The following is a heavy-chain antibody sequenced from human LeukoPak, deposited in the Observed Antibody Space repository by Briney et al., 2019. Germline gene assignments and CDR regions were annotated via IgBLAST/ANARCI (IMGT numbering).Heavy chain of an antibody. CDR2: ISGSGGST. Sequence: SGGSLRLSCAASGFTFSSYAMSWVRQAPGKGLEWVSAISGSGGSTYYADSVKGRFTISRDNSKNTLYLQMNSLRAEDTAVYYCAKLKRMALRENYMDVWGKGTTVTVSS. CDR1: GFTFSSYA. CDR3: AKLKRMALRENYMDV. J-gene: IGHJ6*03. D-gene: IGHD3-3*01. V-gene: IGHV3-23*01.